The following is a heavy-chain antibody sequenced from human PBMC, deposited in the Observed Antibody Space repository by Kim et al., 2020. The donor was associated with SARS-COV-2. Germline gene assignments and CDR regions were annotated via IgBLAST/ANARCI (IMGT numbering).Heavy chain of an antibody. V-gene: IGHV1-8*01. Sequence: AQKLQGRVTMTSNTAISTAYMELSSLRSEDTAVYYCARGHGFVHNPYFDYWGQGTLVTVSS. D-gene: IGHD1-1*01. CDR3: ARGHGFVHNPYFDY. J-gene: IGHJ4*02.